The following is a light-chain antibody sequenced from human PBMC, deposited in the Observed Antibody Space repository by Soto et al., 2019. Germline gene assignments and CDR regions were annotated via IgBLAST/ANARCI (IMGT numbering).Light chain of an antibody. V-gene: IGKV1-5*03. CDR3: QQYKT. CDR2: KAS. CDR1: QSISSW. Sequence: DIQMTQSPSTLSASVGDRVTITCRASQSISSWLAWYQQKPWKAPKLLIYKASSLKSGVTSRFSGTGSCTEITLPASSRQPDDYAPDYGQQYKTFGQGTKVEIK. J-gene: IGKJ1*01.